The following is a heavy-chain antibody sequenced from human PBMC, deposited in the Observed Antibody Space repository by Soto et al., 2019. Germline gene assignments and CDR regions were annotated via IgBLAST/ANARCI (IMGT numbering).Heavy chain of an antibody. V-gene: IGHV3-23*01. D-gene: IGHD3-9*01. J-gene: IGHJ6*02. CDR3: AKVPDYDILTGYFGAPYYYGMDV. Sequence: EVQLLESGGGLVQPGGSLRLSCAASGFTFSSYAMSWVRQAPGKGLEWVSAISGSGGSTYYADSVKGRFTISRDNSKNTLYLQMNSMRAEDTAVYYCAKVPDYDILTGYFGAPYYYGMDVWGQGTTVTVS. CDR1: GFTFSSYA. CDR2: ISGSGGST.